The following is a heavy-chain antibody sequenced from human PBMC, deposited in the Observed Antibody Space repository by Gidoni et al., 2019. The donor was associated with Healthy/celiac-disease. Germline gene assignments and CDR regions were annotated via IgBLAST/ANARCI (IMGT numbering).Heavy chain of an antibody. D-gene: IGHD1-26*01. CDR1: GFPFSSYA. CDR2: ISYDGSNK. Sequence: QVQLVESGGGVVQPGRSLSLSCAASGFPFSSYAMHWVRQAPGKGLEWVAVISYDGSNKYYADSVKGRFTISRDNSKNTLYLQMNSLRAEDTAVYYCAREIIMVGASLDYWGQGTLVTVSS. V-gene: IGHV3-30-3*01. J-gene: IGHJ4*02. CDR3: AREIIMVGASLDY.